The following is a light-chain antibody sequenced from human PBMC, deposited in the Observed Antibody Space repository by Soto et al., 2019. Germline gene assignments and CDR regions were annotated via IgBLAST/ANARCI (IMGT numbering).Light chain of an antibody. V-gene: IGKV3-20*01. CDR3: QQYASSPWT. Sequence: EIVLTQSPGTLSLSPGERATLSCRASQSVSSSYLAWYQQKPGQAPRLLIYGASTRATGIPDRFSGSGSGTDFILTISRLEPEDFAVYYCQQYASSPWTFGQGTEVEIK. CDR2: GAS. CDR1: QSVSSSY. J-gene: IGKJ1*01.